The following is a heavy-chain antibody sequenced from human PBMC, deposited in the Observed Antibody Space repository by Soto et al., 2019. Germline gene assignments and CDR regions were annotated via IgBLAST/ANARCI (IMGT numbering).Heavy chain of an antibody. V-gene: IGHV1-69*01. CDR3: ARGIRVDNCNDVYGYYYYGMDV. CDR2: IIPIFGTA. J-gene: IGHJ6*02. CDR1: GGTFSSYA. D-gene: IGHD1-1*01. Sequence: QVQLVQSGAEVKKPGSSVKVSCKASGGTFSSYAISWVRQAPGQGLEWMGGIIPIFGTANYAQKFQGRVTITADESTSTAYMELSSLRSEDTAVYYCARGIRVDNCNDVYGYYYYGMDVWGQGTTVTVSS.